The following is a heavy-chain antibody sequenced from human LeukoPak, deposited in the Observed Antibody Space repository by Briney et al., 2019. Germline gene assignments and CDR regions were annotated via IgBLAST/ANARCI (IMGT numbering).Heavy chain of an antibody. CDR1: GYSFTAYY. D-gene: IGHD3-9*01. V-gene: IGHV1-2*02. CDR3: ARSPIISTGETFDY. CDR2: INPNSGGT. J-gene: IGHJ4*02. Sequence: ASVKVSCKASGYSFTAYYMHWVRQAPGQGLEWMGWINPNSGGTNYQCRVTMTRDTSITTAYMEMSRLRSDDTALYYCARSPIISTGETFDYWGPGTLVTVSS.